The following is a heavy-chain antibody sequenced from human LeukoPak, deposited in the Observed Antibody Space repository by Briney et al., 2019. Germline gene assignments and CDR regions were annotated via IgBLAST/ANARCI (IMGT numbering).Heavy chain of an antibody. Sequence: PSETLSLTCTVSGGSISSYYWSWIRQPPGKGLEWIGYIYYSGSTNYNPSLKSRVTISVDTSKNQFSLKLSSVTAADTAVYYCARTQWFSTYYFDYWGQGTLVTVSS. CDR1: GGSISSYY. V-gene: IGHV4-59*01. CDR2: IYYSGST. D-gene: IGHD3-10*01. CDR3: ARTQWFSTYYFDY. J-gene: IGHJ4*02.